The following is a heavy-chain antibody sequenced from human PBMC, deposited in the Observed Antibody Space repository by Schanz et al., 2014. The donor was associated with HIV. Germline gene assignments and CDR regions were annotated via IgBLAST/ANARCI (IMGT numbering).Heavy chain of an antibody. J-gene: IGHJ6*02. Sequence: QVQLVQSGAEVQKPGSSVKVSCKASGYTFTSYEINWVRQATGQGLEWMGWMNPNSGNTGYAQKFQGRVTMTRDTSKSTAYMDLSSLRSEDTAVYYCARRRSEIVPAAIVLHYYYGFDVWGQGTTVTVS. CDR2: MNPNSGNT. CDR3: ARRRSEIVPAAIVLHYYYGFDV. D-gene: IGHD2-2*02. V-gene: IGHV1-8*01. CDR1: GYTFTSYE.